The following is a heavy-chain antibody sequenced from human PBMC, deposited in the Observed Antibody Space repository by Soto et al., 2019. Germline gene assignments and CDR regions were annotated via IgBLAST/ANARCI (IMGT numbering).Heavy chain of an antibody. CDR1: AFTFNFYS. Sequence: QVQLVESGGGVVQPGRSLRLSCAASAFTFNFYSMHWVRQAPGKGLEWVAVISFDESKEFYADSVKGRFTISRDNSNNTHYLQMNSLRAEDTAVYYCARGSDFYFGSGNLDYWGQGSLVTVSS. CDR2: ISFDESKE. J-gene: IGHJ4*02. CDR3: ARGSDFYFGSGNLDY. D-gene: IGHD3-10*01. V-gene: IGHV3-30-3*01.